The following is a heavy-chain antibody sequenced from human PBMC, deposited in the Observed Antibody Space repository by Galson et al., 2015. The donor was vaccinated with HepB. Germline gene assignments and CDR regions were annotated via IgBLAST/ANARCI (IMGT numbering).Heavy chain of an antibody. CDR3: ARVSPGHGDYPPFDY. Sequence: SLRLSCAASGFTFSSYAMHWVRQAPGKGLEWVAVISYDGSNKYYADSVKGRFTISRDNSKNTLYLQMNSLRAEDTAVYYCARVSPGHGDYPPFDYWGQGTLVTVSS. D-gene: IGHD4-17*01. CDR2: ISYDGSNK. CDR1: GFTFSSYA. J-gene: IGHJ4*02. V-gene: IGHV3-30-3*01.